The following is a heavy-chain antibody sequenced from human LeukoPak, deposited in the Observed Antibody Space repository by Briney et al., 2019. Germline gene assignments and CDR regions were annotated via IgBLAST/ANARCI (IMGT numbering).Heavy chain of an antibody. CDR2: ISGSGGST. D-gene: IGHD3-3*01. CDR1: GFTFSSYA. V-gene: IGHV3-23*01. J-gene: IGHJ3*02. Sequence: GGSLRLSCAASGFTFSSYAMSWVRQAPGKGPEWVSAISGSGGSTYYADSVKGRFTISRDNSKNTLYLQMNSLRAEDTAVYYCAKGWSGSDAFDIWGQGTMVTVSS. CDR3: AKGWSGSDAFDI.